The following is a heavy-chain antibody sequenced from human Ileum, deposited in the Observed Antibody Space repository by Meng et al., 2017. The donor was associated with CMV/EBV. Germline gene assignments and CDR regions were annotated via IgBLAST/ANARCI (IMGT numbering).Heavy chain of an antibody. Sequence: GESLKISCAASGFTFEDYTMHWVRQAPGKALEWVSVITWDGGDTHYAESVKGRFIISRDNSKSSLYLEMNSLTFDDTALYYCATIGCLQAFDVWGQGTMVTVSS. V-gene: IGHV3-43*01. J-gene: IGHJ3*01. CDR2: ITWDGGDT. CDR3: ATIGCLQAFDV. CDR1: GFTFEDYT. D-gene: IGHD4/OR15-4a*01.